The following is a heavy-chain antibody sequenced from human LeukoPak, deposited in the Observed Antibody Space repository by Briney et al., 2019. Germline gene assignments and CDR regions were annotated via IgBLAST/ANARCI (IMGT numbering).Heavy chain of an antibody. V-gene: IGHV3-23*01. CDR1: GGSFSGYY. D-gene: IGHD5-18*01. J-gene: IGHJ4*02. CDR3: AKESSYTAMDQDFDY. Sequence: ETLSLTCAVYGGSFSGYYWSWVRQAPGKGLEWVSAISGSGGSTYYADSVKGRFTISRDNSKNTLYLQMNSLRAEDTAVYYCAKESSYTAMDQDFDYWGQGTLVTVSS. CDR2: ISGSGGST.